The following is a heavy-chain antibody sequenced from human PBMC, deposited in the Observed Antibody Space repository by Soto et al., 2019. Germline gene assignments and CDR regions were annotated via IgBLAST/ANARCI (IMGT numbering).Heavy chain of an antibody. CDR1: EGTFSSYA. Sequence: QVQLVQSGAEVKKPGSSVKVSCKASEGTFSSYASSWVRQAPGQGREWMGGIIPIFGTANYAQKFQGRVTITADESTSTAYMELSSLRSEDTAVYYCARDRATGTWLLDGFDYWGQGTLVTVSS. CDR3: ARDRATGTWLLDGFDY. CDR2: IIPIFGTA. J-gene: IGHJ4*02. V-gene: IGHV1-69*12. D-gene: IGHD1-1*01.